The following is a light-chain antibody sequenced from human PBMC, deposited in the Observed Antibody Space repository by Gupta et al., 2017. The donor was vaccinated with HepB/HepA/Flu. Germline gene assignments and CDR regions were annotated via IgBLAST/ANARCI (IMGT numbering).Light chain of an antibody. CDR2: KAS. Sequence: DVKKTQSPSTLSASVVDRVTITCRASQSISSWLAWYQQKPGKAPKVLIYKASSLESGVPSRFSGSGSLTEFTLIIRILQPDDFATSYCQQYNSYSHTFGQGTKVEI. CDR3: QQYNSYSHT. V-gene: IGKV1-5*03. J-gene: IGKJ2*01. CDR1: QSISSW.